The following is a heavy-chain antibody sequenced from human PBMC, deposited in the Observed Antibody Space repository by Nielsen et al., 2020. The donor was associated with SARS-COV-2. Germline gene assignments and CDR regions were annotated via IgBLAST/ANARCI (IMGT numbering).Heavy chain of an antibody. J-gene: IGHJ6*02. CDR3: ASRITGAPRGAYYYYYGMDV. D-gene: IGHD1-20*01. CDR2: IYYSGST. V-gene: IGHV4-59*08. Sequence: RQAPGKGLEWIGYIYYSGSTNYNPSLKSRVTISVDTSKNQFSLKLSSVTAADTAVYYCASRITGAPRGAYYYYYGMDVWGQGTTVTVSS.